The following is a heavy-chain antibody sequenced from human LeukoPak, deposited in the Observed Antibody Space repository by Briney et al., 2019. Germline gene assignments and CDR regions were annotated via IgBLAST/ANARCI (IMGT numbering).Heavy chain of an antibody. V-gene: IGHV3-23*01. CDR2: ISNSGGST. CDR1: GFTFSSYA. CDR3: AKDRISMVRGVTRN. J-gene: IGHJ4*02. Sequence: GGSLRLSCAASGFTFSSYAMSWVRQAPGKGLEWVSAISNSGGSTFYADSVKGRFTISRDNSKNTLYLQMNSLRAEDTAVYYYAKDRISMVRGVTRNWGQGTLVTVSS. D-gene: IGHD3-10*01.